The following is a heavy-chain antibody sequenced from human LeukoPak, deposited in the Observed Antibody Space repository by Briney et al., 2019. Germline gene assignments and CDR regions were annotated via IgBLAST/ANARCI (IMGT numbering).Heavy chain of an antibody. CDR2: INPSGGST. CDR3: ARDTWGRGYCSTTSCQNLGGNDAFDI. Sequence: ASVKVSCKASGYTSTTYYMHWVRQAPGQGLECRGIINPSGGSTSYAQKFQGRVTMTRDTSTSTVYMELSSLRSEDTAVYYCARDTWGRGYCSTTSCQNLGGNDAFDIWGQGTMVTVSS. J-gene: IGHJ3*02. D-gene: IGHD2-2*01. V-gene: IGHV1-46*01. CDR1: GYTSTTYY.